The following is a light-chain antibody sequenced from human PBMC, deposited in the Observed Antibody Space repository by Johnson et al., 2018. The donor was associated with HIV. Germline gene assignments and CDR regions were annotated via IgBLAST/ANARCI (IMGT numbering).Light chain of an antibody. CDR3: GTWDSCLSGFYV. Sequence: QSVLTQPPSVSAAPGQKVTISCSGSSSNIGNNYVSWYQQLPGTAPKLLIYDNNKRPSGIPDRFSGSKSGTSATLGITGLQTGDEADYYCGTWDSCLSGFYVIGTGNKVAVL. CDR1: SSNIGNNY. J-gene: IGLJ1*01. V-gene: IGLV1-51*01. CDR2: DNN.